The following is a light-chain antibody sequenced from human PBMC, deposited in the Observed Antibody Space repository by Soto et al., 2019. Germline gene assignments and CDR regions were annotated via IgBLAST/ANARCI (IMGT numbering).Light chain of an antibody. V-gene: IGKV3-20*01. CDR1: RTVSSNY. Sequence: SQSAATLSVSPGETATLSCRTSRTVSSNYLAWYQQKPGQAPRLLIYGAFTRATGIPDRFSGSGSGTDFTLTINRLEPEDFAVYYCQQYGSSPRTFGQGTKVDI. CDR2: GAF. J-gene: IGKJ1*01. CDR3: QQYGSSPRT.